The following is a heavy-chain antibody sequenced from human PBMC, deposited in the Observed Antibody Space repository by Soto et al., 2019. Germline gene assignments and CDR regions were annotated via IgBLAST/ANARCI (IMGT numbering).Heavy chain of an antibody. CDR3: ARGRFLEWLSPGWVDV. J-gene: IGHJ6*04. V-gene: IGHV3-23*01. CDR2: ISRGGDRT. D-gene: IGHD3-3*01. CDR1: GFTFGNYA. Sequence: GGSLRLSCAASGFTFGNYAMTWVRQAPGKGLEWVSTISRGGDRTNYADSVKGRLTISRDDSKNTLYLQLNSLRVEDTAVYYCARGRFLEWLSPGWVDVWGEGTTVTVSS.